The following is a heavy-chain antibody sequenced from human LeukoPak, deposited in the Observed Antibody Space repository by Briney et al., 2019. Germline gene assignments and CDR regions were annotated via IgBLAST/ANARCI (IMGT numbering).Heavy chain of an antibody. J-gene: IGHJ4*02. CDR3: ARPLDY. Sequence: GASVRVSYAASGFTFSDYWMSWVRQAPGKGLEWVANIKKDGNETYYVDSVKGRFTISRDNAKNSLYLQMNSLRAEDTAVYYCARPLDYWGQGTLVTVSS. CDR1: GFTFSDYW. V-gene: IGHV3-7*01. CDR2: IKKDGNET.